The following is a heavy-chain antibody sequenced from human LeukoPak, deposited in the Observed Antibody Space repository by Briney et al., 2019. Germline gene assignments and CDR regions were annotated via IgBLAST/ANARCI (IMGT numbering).Heavy chain of an antibody. CDR1: GFTFSNFA. D-gene: IGHD5-24*01. CDR2: ISDDGSNQ. V-gene: IGHV3-30*04. CDR3: VRDQFDGDAFDI. J-gene: IGHJ3*02. Sequence: GRSLRLSCAASGFTFSNFAIHWVRQAPGKGLEWVGVISDDGSNQYYADSVKGRFTISRDHSKNTVSLQMNSLRPEDTAVYYCVRDQFDGDAFDIWGQGTMVTVSS.